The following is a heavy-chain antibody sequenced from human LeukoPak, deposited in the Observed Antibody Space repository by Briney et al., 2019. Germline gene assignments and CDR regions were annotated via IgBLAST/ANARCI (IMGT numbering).Heavy chain of an antibody. J-gene: IGHJ4*02. CDR1: GFTFSSYG. V-gene: IGHV3-33*01. D-gene: IGHD6-19*01. Sequence: PGRSLRLSCAASGFTFSSYGMHWVRQAPGKGLEWVAVIWYDGSNKYYADSVKGRFTISRDNSKNTLYLQMNSLRAEDTAVYYCARGQWRQALLDYWGQGTLVTVSS. CDR3: ARGQWRQALLDY. CDR2: IWYDGSNK.